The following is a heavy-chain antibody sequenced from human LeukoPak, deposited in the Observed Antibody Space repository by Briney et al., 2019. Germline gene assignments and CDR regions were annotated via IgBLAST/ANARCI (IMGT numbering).Heavy chain of an antibody. CDR1: GGSISSYY. CDR2: IYYSGST. Sequence: SETLSLTCTVSGGSISSYYWSWIRQPPGKGLEWIGYIYYSGSTNHNPSLKSRVTISVDPSKNQFSLKLSSVTAADTAVYYCARRDYDILTGWDYWGQGTLVTVSS. V-gene: IGHV4-59*08. CDR3: ARRDYDILTGWDY. D-gene: IGHD3-9*01. J-gene: IGHJ4*02.